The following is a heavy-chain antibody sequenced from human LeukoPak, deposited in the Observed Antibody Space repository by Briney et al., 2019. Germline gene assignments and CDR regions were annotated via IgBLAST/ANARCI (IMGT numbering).Heavy chain of an antibody. J-gene: IGHJ4*02. Sequence: SETLSLTCAVYGGSFSGYYWSWIRQPPGKGLEWIGEISHSGSTNYNPSLKSRVTISVDTSKNQFSLKLSSVTAADTAVYYCARVGRDGDYYFDYWGQGTLVTVSS. D-gene: IGHD4-17*01. CDR1: GGSFSGYY. CDR2: ISHSGST. V-gene: IGHV4-34*01. CDR3: ARVGRDGDYYFDY.